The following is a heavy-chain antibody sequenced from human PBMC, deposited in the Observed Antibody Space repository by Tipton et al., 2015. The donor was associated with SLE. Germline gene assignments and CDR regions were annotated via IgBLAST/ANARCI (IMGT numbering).Heavy chain of an antibody. CDR2: IYASGYT. J-gene: IGHJ5*02. V-gene: IGHV4-4*07. Sequence: TLSLTCTVSGGSISNYYWSWIRLPPGKGLEWIGRIYASGYTNYNPSLKSRVTMSVDTSKNQFSLKLSSVTAADTALYYCAGSPFYDFWRNSWGQGTLVSVSS. D-gene: IGHD3-3*01. CDR1: GGSISNYY. CDR3: AGSPFYDFWRNS.